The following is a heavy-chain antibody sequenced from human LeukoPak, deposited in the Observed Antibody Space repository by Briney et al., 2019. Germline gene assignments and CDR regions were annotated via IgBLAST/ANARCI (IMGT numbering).Heavy chain of an antibody. CDR1: GFTFDDYV. V-gene: IGHV3-9*01. CDR3: AKDKWYDSSDYFDY. CDR2: ISWNSGSI. Sequence: GGSLRLSCAASGFTFDDYVMHWVRQAPGKGLEWVSGISWNSGSIGYADSVKGRFTISRDNAKNSLYLQMNSLRAEDTALYYCAKDKWYDSSDYFDYWGQGTLVTVSS. D-gene: IGHD3-22*01. J-gene: IGHJ4*02.